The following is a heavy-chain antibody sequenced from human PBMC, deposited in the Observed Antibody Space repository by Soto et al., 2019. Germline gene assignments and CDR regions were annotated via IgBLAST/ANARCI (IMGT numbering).Heavy chain of an antibody. CDR3: ARGGDYYDSSGYYGNWFDP. CDR2: INPSGGST. D-gene: IGHD3-22*01. J-gene: IGHJ5*02. Sequence: ASVKVSCKASGYTFTSYYMHWVRQAPGQGLEWMGIINPSGGSTSYAQKFQGRVTMTRDTSTSTVYMELSSLRAEDTAVYYCARGGDYYDSSGYYGNWFDPWGQGTLVTVSS. CDR1: GYTFTSYY. V-gene: IGHV1-46*01.